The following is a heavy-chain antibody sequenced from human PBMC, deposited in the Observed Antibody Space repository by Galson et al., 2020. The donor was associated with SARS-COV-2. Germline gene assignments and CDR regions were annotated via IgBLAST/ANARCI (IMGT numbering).Heavy chain of an antibody. CDR2: ISSNGGST. CDR1: GFTFSSYA. V-gene: IGHV3-64*01. Sequence: TGGSLRLSCAASGFTFSSYAMHWVRQAPGKGLEYVSAISSNGGSTYYANSVKGRFTISRDNSKNTLYLQMGSLRAEDMAVYYCARDGGITIFGVVIPYYYYYGIDVWGQGTTVTVSS. D-gene: IGHD3-3*01. J-gene: IGHJ6*02. CDR3: ARDGGITIFGVVIPYYYYYGIDV.